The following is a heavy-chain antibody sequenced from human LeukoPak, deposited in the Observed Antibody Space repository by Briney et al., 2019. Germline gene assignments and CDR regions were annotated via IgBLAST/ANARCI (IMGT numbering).Heavy chain of an antibody. V-gene: IGHV3-30-3*01. CDR1: GFTFSNYA. Sequence: GGSLRLSCAASGFTFSNYAMHWVRQAPGKGLEWVAVISYDGSNKYYADSVRGRFTISRDNSRNTLYLQMNSLKAEDTAVYYCAGGMSSGWYAPFDYWGQGTLVTVSS. D-gene: IGHD6-19*01. J-gene: IGHJ4*02. CDR2: ISYDGSNK. CDR3: AGGMSSGWYAPFDY.